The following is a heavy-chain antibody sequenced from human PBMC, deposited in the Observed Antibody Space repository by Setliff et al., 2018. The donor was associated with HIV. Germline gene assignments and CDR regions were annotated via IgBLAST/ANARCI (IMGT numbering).Heavy chain of an antibody. CDR3: GREVVIAAIGSLDL. CDR1: GYIFSDYY. J-gene: IGHJ4*02. V-gene: IGHV1-2*02. D-gene: IGHD3-22*01. CDR2: INPNSGDT. Sequence: ASVKVSCKAYGYIFSDYYIHWVRQAPGQGLEWMGWINPNSGDTKYSERFQGRVTMTRDTSMGAIFTELRSLTSADTAVYYCGREVVIAAIGSLDLWGQGTLVTVSS.